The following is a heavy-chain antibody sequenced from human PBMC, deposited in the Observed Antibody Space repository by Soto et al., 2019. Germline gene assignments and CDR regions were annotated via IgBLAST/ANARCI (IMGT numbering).Heavy chain of an antibody. J-gene: IGHJ4*02. CDR2: ISASGGTT. Sequence: GGSLRLSCAASGFTFTGYAMSWVRQAPGKGQEWVSGISASGGTTYYADFVKGRFTISRDNSKNTLYLQMNSLRAEDTAVYYCARDFRPPYGVRYFDYWGQGTLVTVSS. CDR1: GFTFTGYA. CDR3: ARDFRPPYGVRYFDY. V-gene: IGHV3-23*01. D-gene: IGHD4-17*01.